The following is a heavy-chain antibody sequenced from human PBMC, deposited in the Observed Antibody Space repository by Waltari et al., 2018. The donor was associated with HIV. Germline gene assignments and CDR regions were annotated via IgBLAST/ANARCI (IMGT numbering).Heavy chain of an antibody. CDR3: ARVVNYYGSGSYYNSVWFDP. V-gene: IGHV4-30-2*01. CDR1: GGSISSGGSS. Sequence: QLQLQESGSGLVKPSQTLSLTCAVSGGSISSGGSSWSWIRQPPGKGLEWIVYIYQSGSTYSNPSLKIPVTISVDRAKKQFSLKLSSVTAADTAVYYCARVVNYYGSGSYYNSVWFDPWGQGTLVTVSS. CDR2: IYQSGST. J-gene: IGHJ5*02. D-gene: IGHD3-10*01.